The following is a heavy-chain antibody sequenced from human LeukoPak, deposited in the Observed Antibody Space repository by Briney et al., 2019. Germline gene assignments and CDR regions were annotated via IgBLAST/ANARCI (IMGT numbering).Heavy chain of an antibody. Sequence: SETLSLTCTVSGDSINSLDLWSWVRQPPGKGLEWIGEMYLSGTTHSNPSVKSRVTISIDKSKNQFFLNLSSVTAADTAVYYCARGRTSIAVAGTGIYYYYGMDVWGQGTTVTVSS. CDR3: ARGRTSIAVAGTGIYYYYGMDV. CDR2: MYLSGTT. D-gene: IGHD6-19*01. J-gene: IGHJ6*02. CDR1: GDSINSLDL. V-gene: IGHV4-4*02.